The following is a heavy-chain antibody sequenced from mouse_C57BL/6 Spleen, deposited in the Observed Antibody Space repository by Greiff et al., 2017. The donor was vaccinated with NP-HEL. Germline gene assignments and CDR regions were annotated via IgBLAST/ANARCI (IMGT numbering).Heavy chain of an antibody. CDR2: IRLKSDNYAT. J-gene: IGHJ3*01. CDR3: TEGDYDRAY. CDR1: GFTFSNYW. Sequence: EVQLQESGGGLVQPGGSMKLSCVASGFTFSNYWMNWVRQSPEQGLEWVAQIRLKSDNYATHYAESGKGRFTISRDDSKSSVDLQMNNLRAEDTGIYYCTEGDYDRAYWGQETLVTVSA. V-gene: IGHV6-3*01. D-gene: IGHD2-4*01.